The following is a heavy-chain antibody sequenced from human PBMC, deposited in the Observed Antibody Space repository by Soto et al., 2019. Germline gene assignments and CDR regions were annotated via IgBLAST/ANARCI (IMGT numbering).Heavy chain of an antibody. CDR2: FTGSSSNYI. J-gene: IGHJ4*02. Sequence: PGGSLRLSCAASGFTFSSYTMNWVRQAPGKGLEWVSSFTGSSSNYIYYADSVKGRFTISRENGKNSLYLQMNSLRAEDPAVYYCARSHYDILTGYYSPGSSWGQGTLVTVSS. V-gene: IGHV3-21*01. D-gene: IGHD3-9*01. CDR1: GFTFSSYT. CDR3: ARSHYDILTGYYSPGSS.